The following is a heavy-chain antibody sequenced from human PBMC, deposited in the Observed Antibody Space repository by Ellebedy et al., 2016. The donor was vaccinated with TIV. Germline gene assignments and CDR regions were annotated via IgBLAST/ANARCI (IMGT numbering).Heavy chain of an antibody. CDR3: ARQNTGTILGYYYGMDV. CDR2: IYPGDSDT. J-gene: IGHJ6*02. Sequence: ASVKVSCKGSGYSFTSYWIGWVRQMPGKGLEWMGIIYPGDSDTRYSPSFQGQVTISADKSISTAYLQWSSLKASDTAMYYCARQNTGTILGYYYGMDVWGQGTTVTVSS. CDR1: GYSFTSYW. V-gene: IGHV5-51*01. D-gene: IGHD1-7*01.